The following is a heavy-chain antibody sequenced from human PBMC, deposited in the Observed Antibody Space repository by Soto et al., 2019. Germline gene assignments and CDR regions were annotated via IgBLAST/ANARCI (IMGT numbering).Heavy chain of an antibody. CDR3: AKGDNLGPKTGYAFDP. V-gene: IGHV6-1*01. CDR2: TYFRSKWYN. Sequence: SQTLTLTCAISGYSVPSNTASWNWIRQSPARGLEWLGRTYFRSKWYNDYAVSVKSRIIINPDTSNNQFSLQLNSVTPEDTAVYFCAKGDNLGPKTGYAFDPWGQGIMVTVSS. J-gene: IGHJ5*02. D-gene: IGHD5-12*01. CDR1: GYSVPSNTAS.